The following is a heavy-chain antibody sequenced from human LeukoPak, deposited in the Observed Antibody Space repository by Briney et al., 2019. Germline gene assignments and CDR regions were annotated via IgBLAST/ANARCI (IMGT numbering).Heavy chain of an antibody. CDR1: GFTFRSYG. CDR3: AKDHYDSSGYYFGVDN. D-gene: IGHD3-22*01. Sequence: GGSLRLSCAASGFTFRSYGMHWVRQAPGKGLEWVAVIPYDGSYQYYGDSVKGRFSISRDNSKNTLYLQMNSLRLEDTGVYYCAKDHYDSSGYYFGVDNWGQGTLVTVSS. J-gene: IGHJ4*02. CDR2: IPYDGSYQ. V-gene: IGHV3-30*18.